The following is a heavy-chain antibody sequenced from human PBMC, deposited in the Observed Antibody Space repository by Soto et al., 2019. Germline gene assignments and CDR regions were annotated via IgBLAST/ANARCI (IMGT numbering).Heavy chain of an antibody. J-gene: IGHJ5*02. CDR2: TSYTENT. CDR1: AGSITSYH. D-gene: IGHD6-6*01. V-gene: IGHV4-59*01. CDR3: ARDIQARFIHYFDP. Sequence: PSETLSLPCIASAGSITSYHWSRIRQLPEKRLEGIYYTSYTENTNYNPSFQSRVNISIDTSKNQLSLKMPSMTAADTAVYSSARDIQARFIHYFDPLFQGTLVTVSS.